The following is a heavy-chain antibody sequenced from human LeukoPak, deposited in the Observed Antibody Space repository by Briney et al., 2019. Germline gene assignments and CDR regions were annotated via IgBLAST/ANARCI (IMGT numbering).Heavy chain of an antibody. CDR1: GFTFSSYG. CDR3: AKEVSGYSSGRYSSWFDP. J-gene: IGHJ5*02. CDR2: ISYDGSNK. Sequence: GRSLRLSCAASGFTFSSYGMHWVRQAPGKGLEWVAVISYDGSNKYYADSVKGRFTISRDNSKNTLYLQMNSLRAEDTAVYYCAKEVSGYSSGRYSSWFDPWGQGTLVAVSS. D-gene: IGHD6-19*01. V-gene: IGHV3-30*18.